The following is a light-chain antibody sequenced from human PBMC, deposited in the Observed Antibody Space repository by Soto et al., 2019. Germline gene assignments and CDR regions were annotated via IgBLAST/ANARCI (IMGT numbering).Light chain of an antibody. CDR2: DAS. Sequence: EVALTQSPGTLSLSPGARATLSCRASQSIANNYLTWYQQKPGQAPRVLIYDASTRATGIPDRFSGSGSGTDFTLTISRLEPEDYEVYYCQQYASSPWTFGQGTKVDIK. V-gene: IGKV3-20*01. J-gene: IGKJ1*01. CDR1: QSIANNY. CDR3: QQYASSPWT.